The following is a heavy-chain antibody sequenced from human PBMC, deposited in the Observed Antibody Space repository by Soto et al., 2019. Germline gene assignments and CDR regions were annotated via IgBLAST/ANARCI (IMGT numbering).Heavy chain of an antibody. D-gene: IGHD3-16*01. CDR1: GFTFSSSA. Sequence: QMQLVQSGPEVKNPGTSVKVSCKASGFTFSSSAIQWVRQARGQRLEWIGRIVVGVGNTNYAQKFRERVTITRDMSTSTAYMALSSLRSEDTAVYFCAASSMGLFDSWGQGTLVTVSS. CDR3: AASSMGLFDS. CDR2: IVVGVGNT. V-gene: IGHV1-58*02. J-gene: IGHJ4*02.